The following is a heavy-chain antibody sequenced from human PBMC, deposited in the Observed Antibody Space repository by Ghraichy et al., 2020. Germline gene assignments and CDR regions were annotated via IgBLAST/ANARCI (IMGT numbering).Heavy chain of an antibody. CDR1: GFTFSSYS. CDR3: ASLNYDFWSGYYLRTHLHHYYYGMDV. D-gene: IGHD3-3*01. J-gene: IGHJ6*02. V-gene: IGHV3-21*01. CDR2: ISSSSSYI. Sequence: GGSLRLSCAASGFTFSSYSMNWVRQAPGKGLEWVSSISSSSSYIYYADSVKGRFTISRDNAKNSLYLQMNSLRAEDTAVYYCASLNYDFWSGYYLRTHLHHYYYGMDVWGQGTTVTVSS.